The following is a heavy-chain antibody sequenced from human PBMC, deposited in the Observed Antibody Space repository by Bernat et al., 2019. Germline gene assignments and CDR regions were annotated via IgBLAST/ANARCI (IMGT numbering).Heavy chain of an antibody. CDR2: ISYDGSNT. Sequence: QVQLVESGGGVVQPGRSLRLSCAAPGFTFSEFAMPWVRQAPGKGLEWRAVISYDGSNTYYTEYVKGRFTISRDNTKNTLYLQMISLGAEDTARFFCERAGRHSTLWGWFDPWGQGTLVTVSS. J-gene: IGHJ5*02. D-gene: IGHD3-16*01. CDR3: ERAGRHSTLWGWFDP. CDR1: GFTFSEFA. V-gene: IGHV3-30*04.